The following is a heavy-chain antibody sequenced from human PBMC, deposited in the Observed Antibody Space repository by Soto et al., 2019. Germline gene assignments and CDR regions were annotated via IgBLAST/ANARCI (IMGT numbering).Heavy chain of an antibody. CDR1: GFTFSSYA. CDR3: VKDGGGIAAAGTGITDAFDI. J-gene: IGHJ3*02. CDR2: ISGSGGST. Sequence: HPGGSLRLSCAASGFTFSSYAMSWVRRAPGKGLEWVSAISGSGGSTYYADSVKGRFTISRDNSKNTLYLQMNSLRAEDTAVYYCVKDGGGIAAAGTGITDAFDIWGQGTMVTVSS. D-gene: IGHD6-13*01. V-gene: IGHV3-23*01.